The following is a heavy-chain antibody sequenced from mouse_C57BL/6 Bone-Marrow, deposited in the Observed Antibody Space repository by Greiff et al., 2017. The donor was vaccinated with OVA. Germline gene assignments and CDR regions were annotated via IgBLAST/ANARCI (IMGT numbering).Heavy chain of an antibody. D-gene: IGHD1-1*01. CDR3: ASRTVVAHYAMDY. CDR2: IDPEDGET. J-gene: IGHJ4*01. CDR1: GFNIKDYY. V-gene: IGHV14-2*01. Sequence: VQLQQSGAELVKPGASVKLSCTASGFNIKDYYMHWVKQRTEQGLEWIGRIDPEDGETIYAPKFQGKATITADTSSNTAYLQLSSLTSEDTAVYYCASRTVVAHYAMDYWGQGTSVTVSS.